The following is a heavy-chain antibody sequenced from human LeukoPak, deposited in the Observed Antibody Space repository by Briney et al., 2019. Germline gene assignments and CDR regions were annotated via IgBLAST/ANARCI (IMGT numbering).Heavy chain of an antibody. CDR1: GYSFTSYW. CDR2: IYPGDSDT. D-gene: IGHD3-22*01. Sequence: GESLKISCKGSGYSFTSYWIGWVRQMPGKGLEWMGIIYPGDSDTRYSPSFQGQVTISADKSISTAYLQWSSLKASDTAMDYCARAGDSSGYYYHYWGQGTLVTVSS. CDR3: ARAGDSSGYYYHY. V-gene: IGHV5-51*01. J-gene: IGHJ4*02.